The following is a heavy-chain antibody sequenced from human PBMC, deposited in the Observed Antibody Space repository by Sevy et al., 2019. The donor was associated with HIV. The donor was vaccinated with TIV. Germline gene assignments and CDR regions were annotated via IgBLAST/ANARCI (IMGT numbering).Heavy chain of an antibody. D-gene: IGHD3-10*01. CDR2: INTNVGKP. V-gene: IGHV7-4-1*02. CDR3: AREVGVFDF. Sequence: ASVKVSCKASGYSFTTYAINWLRQASGEGLEWLGFINTNVGKPTYAQGLTGRFVFSFDTSVTTAYLEITSLEAEDSAVYYCAREVGVFDFWGQGALVTVPS. J-gene: IGHJ4*02. CDR1: GYSFTTYA.